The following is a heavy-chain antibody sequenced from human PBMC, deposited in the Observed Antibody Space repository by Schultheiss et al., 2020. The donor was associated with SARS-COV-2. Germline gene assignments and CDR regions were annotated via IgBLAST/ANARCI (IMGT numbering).Heavy chain of an antibody. CDR1: GYSISSGYY. CDR3: AREPIRTYSSSSKDY. Sequence: SETLSLTCTVSGYSISSGYYWGWIRQPPGKGLEWIGEINHSGSTNYNPSLKSRVTISVDTSKNQLSLKLTSLTAADTAVYYCAREPIRTYSSSSKDYWGQGTLVTVSS. CDR2: INHSGST. D-gene: IGHD6-6*01. V-gene: IGHV4-38-2*02. J-gene: IGHJ4*02.